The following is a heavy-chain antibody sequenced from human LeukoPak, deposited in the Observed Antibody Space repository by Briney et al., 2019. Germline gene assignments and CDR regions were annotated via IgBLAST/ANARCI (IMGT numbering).Heavy chain of an antibody. D-gene: IGHD3-3*01. CDR1: GGSIRSYY. CDR2: IYSDGST. J-gene: IGHJ6*02. Sequence: SETLSLTCTVSGGSIRSYYWSWIRQPPGKGLEWIGYIYSDGSTNYNPSLRSRVTMSVDTSKNQFSLKLSSVTAADTAVYYCARVNYDFWSGSGYGMDVWGQGTTVTVSS. V-gene: IGHV4-59*08. CDR3: ARVNYDFWSGSGYGMDV.